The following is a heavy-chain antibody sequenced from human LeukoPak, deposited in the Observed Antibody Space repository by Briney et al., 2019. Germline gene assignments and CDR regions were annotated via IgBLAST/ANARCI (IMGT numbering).Heavy chain of an antibody. V-gene: IGHV4-34*01. J-gene: IGHJ5*02. CDR1: GGSFSGYY. D-gene: IGHD3-22*01. CDR2: VNHSGST. Sequence: SETLSLTCAVYGGSFSGYYWSWIRQPPGKGLEWIGEVNHSGSTNYNPSLKSRVTISVDTSKNQFSLKLSSVTAADTAVYYCARDLWHDSSGPMGWFDPWGQGTLVTVSS. CDR3: ARDLWHDSSGPMGWFDP.